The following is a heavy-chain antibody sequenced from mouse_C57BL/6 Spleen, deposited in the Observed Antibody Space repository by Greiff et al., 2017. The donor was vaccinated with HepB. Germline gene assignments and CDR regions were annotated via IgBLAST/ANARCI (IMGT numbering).Heavy chain of an antibody. CDR1: GFTFSSYG. CDR2: ISSGGSYT. D-gene: IGHD1-1*01. J-gene: IGHJ3*01. CDR3: ARDYYGSSYLFAY. V-gene: IGHV5-6*01. Sequence: EVQGVESGGDLVKPGGSLKLSCAASGFTFSSYGMSWVRQTPDKRLEWVATISSGGSYTYYPDSVKGRFTISRDNAKNTLYLQMSSLKSEDTAMYYCARDYYGSSYLFAYWGQGTLVTVSA.